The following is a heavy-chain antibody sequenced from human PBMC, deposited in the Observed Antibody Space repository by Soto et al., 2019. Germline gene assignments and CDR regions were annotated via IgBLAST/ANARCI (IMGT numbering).Heavy chain of an antibody. J-gene: IGHJ6*02. CDR2: IRSKANSYAT. Sequence: EVQLVESGGGLVQPGGSLKLSCAASGFTFSGSAMHWVRQASGKGLEWVGRIRSKANSYATAYAASVKGRFTISRDDSKNTAYLQMNSLKTEDTAVYYCTKIAAAGYYYYYYGMDVWGQGTTVTVSS. D-gene: IGHD6-13*01. V-gene: IGHV3-73*02. CDR3: TKIAAAGYYYYYYGMDV. CDR1: GFTFSGSA.